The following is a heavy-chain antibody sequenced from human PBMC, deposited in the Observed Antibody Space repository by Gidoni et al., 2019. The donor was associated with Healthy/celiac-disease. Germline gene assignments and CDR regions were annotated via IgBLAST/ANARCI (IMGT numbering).Heavy chain of an antibody. CDR1: GFTFSSYA. CDR3: AKGIADVVITIGCY. D-gene: IGHD3-22*01. J-gene: IGHJ4*02. V-gene: IGHV3-23*01. Sequence: EVQLLESGGGLVQPGGSLRLSCAASGFTFSSYAMSWVRQAPGKGLEWVSAISGSGGRTYYADSVKGRFTISRDNSKNKLYLQMNSLRAEDTAVYYCAKGIADVVITIGCYWGQGTLVTVSS. CDR2: ISGSGGRT.